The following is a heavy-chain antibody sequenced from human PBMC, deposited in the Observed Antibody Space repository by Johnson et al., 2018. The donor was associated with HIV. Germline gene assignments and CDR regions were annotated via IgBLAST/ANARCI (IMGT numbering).Heavy chain of an antibody. V-gene: IGHV3-33*06. CDR2: IWYDGSNK. D-gene: IGHD3-3*01. CDR3: AKDSEVSGYQPDAFDI. J-gene: IGHJ3*02. CDR1: GFTFSSYG. Sequence: QVQLVESGGVVVQPGGSLRLSCAASGFTFSSYGMHWVRQAPGKGLEWVAVIWYDGSNKYYADSVKGRFTISRDNSKNTLYLQMNSLRAEDTAVYYCAKDSEVSGYQPDAFDIWGQGTMVTVSS.